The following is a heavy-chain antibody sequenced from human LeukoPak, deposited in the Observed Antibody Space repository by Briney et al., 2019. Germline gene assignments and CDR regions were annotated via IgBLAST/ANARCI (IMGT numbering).Heavy chain of an antibody. V-gene: IGHV3-23*01. CDR1: GFTMSNYG. D-gene: IGHD3/OR15-3a*01. J-gene: IGHJ4*02. CDR2: IRSAVDTT. Sequence: GGSLRLSCAASGFTMSNYGVSWVRQAPGKGLEWVSGIRSAVDTTHYADSVKGRFIISGDNSKNTLSLQLNSLRPEDTALYYCAKHFCTGLDCSLFDSWGQGTLVTVSS. CDR3: AKHFCTGLDCSLFDS.